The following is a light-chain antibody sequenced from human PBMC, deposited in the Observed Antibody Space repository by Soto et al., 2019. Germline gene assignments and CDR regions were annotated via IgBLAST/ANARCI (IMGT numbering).Light chain of an antibody. Sequence: EIVRTKSPGTLSLSPGGRATVACRSSQSVSSSYLAWYQQKPGQAPRLLIYGASSRATGIPDRFSGSGSGTDFTLTISLLYPEDFAVYYWQPRSNWPPGPFGQGTKVDIK. CDR1: QSVSSSY. CDR3: QPRSNWPPGP. J-gene: IGKJ1*01. CDR2: GAS. V-gene: IGKV3D-20*02.